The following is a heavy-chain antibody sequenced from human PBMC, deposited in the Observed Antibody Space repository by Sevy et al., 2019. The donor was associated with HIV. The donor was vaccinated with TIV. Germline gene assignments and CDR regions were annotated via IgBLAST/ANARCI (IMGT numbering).Heavy chain of an antibody. CDR3: AGEGPRIAQFDS. D-gene: IGHD6-13*01. CDR2: IYYSGST. V-gene: IGHV4-39*02. J-gene: IGHJ4*02. Sequence: SETLSLTCTVSGDFGIYNWAWIRQPPGKGLDWIGSIYYSGSTYYNPSLKSRVTISVDTSKNQFSLKLRSVTAADTAMYYCAGEGPRIAQFDSWGQGTLVTVSS. CDR1: GDFGIYN.